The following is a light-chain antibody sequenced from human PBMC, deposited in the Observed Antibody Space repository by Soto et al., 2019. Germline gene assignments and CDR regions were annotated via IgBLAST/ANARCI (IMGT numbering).Light chain of an antibody. Sequence: QSALTQPASVSGSPGQSITISCTGTSSDIGSRNYVPWYQQHPGKAPKVMIYKVSNRSSGVSNRFSGSKSGNTASLTISGLQAEDEADYYCSSYTVTSVTLYVFGTGTKVTVL. CDR3: SSYTVTSVTLYV. CDR1: SSDIGSRNY. CDR2: KVS. V-gene: IGLV2-14*01. J-gene: IGLJ1*01.